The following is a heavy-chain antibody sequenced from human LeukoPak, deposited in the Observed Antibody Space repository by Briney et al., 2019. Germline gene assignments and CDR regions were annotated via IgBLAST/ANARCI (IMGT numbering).Heavy chain of an antibody. Sequence: ASVKVSCKASGYTFTGYYMHWVRQAPGQGLEWMGWINPNSGGTNYAQKFQGRVTMTRDTSISTAYMELSRLRSDDTAVYYCAREGGTMTITHYYYYMDVWGKGTTVTVSS. V-gene: IGHV1-2*02. CDR2: INPNSGGT. D-gene: IGHD4-17*01. CDR1: GYTFTGYY. CDR3: AREGGTMTITHYYYYMDV. J-gene: IGHJ6*03.